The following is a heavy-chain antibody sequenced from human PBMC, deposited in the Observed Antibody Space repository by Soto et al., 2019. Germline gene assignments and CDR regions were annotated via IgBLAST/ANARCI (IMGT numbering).Heavy chain of an antibody. D-gene: IGHD2-21*02. J-gene: IGHJ3*02. V-gene: IGHV3-23*01. CDR3: AKEWCDGDCYSGAFDI. CDR1: GFTFSSYA. Sequence: PGGSLRLSCAASGFTFSSYAMSWVRQAPGKGLEWVSAISGSGGSTYYADSVKGRFTISRDNSKNTLYLQMNSLRAEDTAVYYCAKEWCDGDCYSGAFDIWGQGTMVTVSS. CDR2: ISGSGGST.